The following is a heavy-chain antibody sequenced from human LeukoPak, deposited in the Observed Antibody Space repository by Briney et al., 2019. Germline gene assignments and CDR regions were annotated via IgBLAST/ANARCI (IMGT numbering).Heavy chain of an antibody. D-gene: IGHD5-18*01. CDR1: GFTFSSYA. J-gene: IGHJ4*02. CDR2: ISGSGGSP. CDR3: AKDQPGGYSDY. V-gene: IGHV3-23*01. Sequence: PGGSLRLSCAASGFTFSSYAMSGVRQAPGRGLEWVSAISGSGGSPYYADSVKGRFTSSRNNSKNTLYLQMNRLRADVTAVYYCAKDQPGGYSDYWGQGTLVTVSS.